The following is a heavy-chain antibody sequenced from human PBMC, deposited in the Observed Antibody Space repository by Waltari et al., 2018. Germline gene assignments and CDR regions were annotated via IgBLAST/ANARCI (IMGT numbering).Heavy chain of an antibody. CDR2: IYYSGSA. D-gene: IGHD3-10*01. J-gene: IGHJ5*02. Sequence: QVQLQESGPGLVKPSETLSLTCTVSGGSISSGDYYWTWIRQPPGKGLEWIAYIYYSGSAYDNPYIPSLKSGVFISVDTSRNQFSLELSSVTAADTAVYYCTRVQGPVGGGFDPWGHGALVTVSS. CDR1: GGSISSGDYY. CDR3: TRVQGPVGGGFDP. V-gene: IGHV4-30-4*08.